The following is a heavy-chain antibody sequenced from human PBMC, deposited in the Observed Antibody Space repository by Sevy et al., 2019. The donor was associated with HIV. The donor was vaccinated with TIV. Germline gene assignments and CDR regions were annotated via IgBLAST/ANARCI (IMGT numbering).Heavy chain of an antibody. J-gene: IGHJ6*02. Sequence: GGSLRLSCAASGFTFSDYYMSWIRQAPGKGLEWVSYISSSGSTIYYADSVKGRFTISRDNAKNSLYLQMNSLRAEDTAVYYCASSLDSSSWYGVYYYYYGMDVWVQGTTVTVSS. CDR1: GFTFSDYY. CDR2: ISSSGSTI. CDR3: ASSLDSSSWYGVYYYYYGMDV. V-gene: IGHV3-11*01. D-gene: IGHD6-13*01.